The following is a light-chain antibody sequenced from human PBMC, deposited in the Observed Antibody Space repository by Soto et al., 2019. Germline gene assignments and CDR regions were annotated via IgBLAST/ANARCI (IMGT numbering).Light chain of an antibody. Sequence: EIVMTQYPATLSLSPGERATLSCRASESVGRNLAWYQQKPGQAPRLLIYGASTRATAIPPRFSGTGSGTDFTLTISSLQSEDFAVYYCQQYNDWPLITFGQGTRLEIK. CDR2: GAS. V-gene: IGKV3-15*01. CDR1: ESVGRN. J-gene: IGKJ5*01. CDR3: QQYNDWPLIT.